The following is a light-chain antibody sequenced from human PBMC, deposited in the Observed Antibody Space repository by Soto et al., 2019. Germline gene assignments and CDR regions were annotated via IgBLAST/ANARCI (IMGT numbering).Light chain of an antibody. CDR3: QQSGSSST. CDR1: QSFSSTY. Sequence: EVVLTQSPGTLSLSPGERATLSCRASQSFSSTYLAWYQQKPGQAPRLLIYGASIRATGIPDRFSGSGSGTDFALTISRLEPEDFAVYYCQQSGSSSTFGLGTRLEI. V-gene: IGKV3-20*01. CDR2: GAS. J-gene: IGKJ5*01.